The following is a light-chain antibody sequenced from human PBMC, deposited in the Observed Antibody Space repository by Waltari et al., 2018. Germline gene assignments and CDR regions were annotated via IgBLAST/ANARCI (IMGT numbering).Light chain of an antibody. V-gene: IGLV3-21*02. CDR1: NIESKG. CDR2: DDT. Sequence: SYVLTQPPSLSVAPGQTAKISCGGNNIESKGVHWYKQKPGQAPLLVMYDDTERPSGSPERFACSNSGNTASLTISRVDAGDEADYYCHVWDSNTGVFGGGTKLTVL. J-gene: IGLJ3*02. CDR3: HVWDSNTGV.